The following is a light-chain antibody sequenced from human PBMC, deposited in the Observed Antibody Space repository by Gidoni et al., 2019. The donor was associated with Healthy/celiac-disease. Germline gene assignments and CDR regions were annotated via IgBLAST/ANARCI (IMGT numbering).Light chain of an antibody. V-gene: IGLV3-25*03. Sequence: SYELTQPPSVSVSPGQTARITCSGDALPKHYAYWYQQKPGQAPVVVIYKDSERPSGIPDRFSGSSSGTTVTLTISGVQAEDEADYYCQSADSSGTYVFGTGTKVTV. J-gene: IGLJ1*01. CDR1: ALPKHY. CDR3: QSADSSGTYV. CDR2: KDS.